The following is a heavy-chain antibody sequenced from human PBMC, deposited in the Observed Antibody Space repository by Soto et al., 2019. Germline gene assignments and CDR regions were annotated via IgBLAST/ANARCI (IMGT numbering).Heavy chain of an antibody. D-gene: IGHD6-19*01. Sequence: QVQLVQSGAEVKKPGSSVKVSCKASGGTFSSYPISWVRQAPGQGLEWMGRIIPILGIANYAQKFQGRVTITADKSPSTAYRGLGSLRSEDTAVYYCARRSRVAGPDYWGQGTLVTVSS. CDR1: GGTFSSYP. CDR3: ARRSRVAGPDY. V-gene: IGHV1-69*02. CDR2: IIPILGIA. J-gene: IGHJ4*02.